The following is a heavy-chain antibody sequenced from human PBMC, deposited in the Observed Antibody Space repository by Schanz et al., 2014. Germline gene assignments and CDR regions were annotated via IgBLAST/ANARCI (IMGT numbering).Heavy chain of an antibody. CDR3: ARDRQQLVGRIGYYYGMDV. V-gene: IGHV3-7*01. CDR2: IKHDGSEK. J-gene: IGHJ6*02. CDR1: GFTFSNYW. D-gene: IGHD6-13*01. Sequence: EVQLVESGGGLVQPGGSLRLSCAASGFTFSNYWMSWVRQAPGKGLEWVAYIKHDGSEKYHVDSVKGRFTISRDNSKNTLYLQMNSLRAEDTAVYYCARDRQQLVGRIGYYYGMDVWGQGTTVTVSS.